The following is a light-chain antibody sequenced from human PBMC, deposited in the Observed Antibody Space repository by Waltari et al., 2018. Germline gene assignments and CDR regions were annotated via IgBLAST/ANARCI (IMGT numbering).Light chain of an antibody. CDR1: SSNIGSNT. CDR2: RNN. J-gene: IGLJ2*01. Sequence: QSVLTQPPPAPGSPGQRVTITCSGISSNIGSNTVNWYQHLPGTAPKLLIYRNNHRPSGVPDRFSGSKSGTSASLAIGGLQSEDEADYYCAVWDDSLNGVVFGGGTKLTVL. V-gene: IGLV1-44*01. CDR3: AVWDDSLNGVV.